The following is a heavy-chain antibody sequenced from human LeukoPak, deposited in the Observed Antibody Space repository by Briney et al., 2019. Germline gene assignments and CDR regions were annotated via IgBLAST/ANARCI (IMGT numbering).Heavy chain of an antibody. CDR1: GFTFSSYW. V-gene: IGHV3-7*01. CDR2: IKQDGSEK. Sequence: GGSLRLSCAASGFTFSSYWMSWVRQAPGKGLEWVANIKQDGSEKYYVDSVKGRFTISRDNAKNSLYLQMNSLRAEDTAVYYCARDGTAAGAMVTYYYYYYMDVWGKGTTVTVSS. J-gene: IGHJ6*03. CDR3: ARDGTAAGAMVTYYYYYYMDV. D-gene: IGHD5-18*01.